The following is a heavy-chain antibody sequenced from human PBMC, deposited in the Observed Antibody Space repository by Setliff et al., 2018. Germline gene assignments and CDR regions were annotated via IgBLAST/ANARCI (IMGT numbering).Heavy chain of an antibody. J-gene: IGHJ4*02. CDR2: IYHSGSI. CDR3: ARGRNVAARLLDS. D-gene: IGHD6-6*01. Sequence: TSETLSLTCTVPGGSISSSNWWTWVRQPPGKGLEWIGEIYHSGSINYNPSLKSRVTMSVDPSKNQFSLKVTSVTAADTAVYYCARGRNVAARLLDSWGRGTLVTVSS. CDR1: GGSISSSNW. V-gene: IGHV4-4*02.